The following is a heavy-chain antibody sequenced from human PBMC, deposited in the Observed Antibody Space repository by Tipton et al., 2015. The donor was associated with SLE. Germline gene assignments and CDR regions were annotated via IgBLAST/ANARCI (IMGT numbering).Heavy chain of an antibody. D-gene: IGHD7-27*01. CDR3: ARVPLGPDSAFDI. CDR2: IYHSGST. Sequence: TLSLTCAVSGYSISSGYYWGWIRQPPGKGLEWIGSIYHSGSTYYNPSLKSRVTISVDTSKNQFSLKLSSVTAADTAVYYCARVPLGPDSAFDIWGQGTMVTVSS. J-gene: IGHJ3*02. V-gene: IGHV4-38-2*01. CDR1: GYSISSGYY.